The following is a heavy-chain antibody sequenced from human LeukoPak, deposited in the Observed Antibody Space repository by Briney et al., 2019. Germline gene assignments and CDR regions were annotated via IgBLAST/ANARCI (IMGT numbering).Heavy chain of an antibody. D-gene: IGHD3-3*01. CDR2: ISAYNGNT. Sequence: ASVRVSCKASGYTFTSYGISWVRQAPGQGLEWMGWISAYNGNTNYAQKLQGRVTMTTGTSTSTAYMELRSLRSDDTAVYYCARASYYDFWSGYYSSTPSVDYWGQGTLVTVSS. V-gene: IGHV1-18*01. J-gene: IGHJ4*02. CDR3: ARASYYDFWSGYYSSTPSVDY. CDR1: GYTFTSYG.